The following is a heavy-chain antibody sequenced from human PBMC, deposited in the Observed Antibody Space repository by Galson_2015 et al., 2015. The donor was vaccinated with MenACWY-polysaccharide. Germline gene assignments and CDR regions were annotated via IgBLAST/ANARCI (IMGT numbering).Heavy chain of an antibody. V-gene: IGHV7-4-1*02. D-gene: IGHD1-26*01. CDR1: GYTFTTYA. Sequence: SVKVSCKASGYTFTTYAMNWVRQAPEQGLEWMGGINTNTGNPTYAQGFTGRFAFSLDASVSTAYLQISSLKAEDTAVYYCARDPKEKATTEPTGRFDYWVQGTLVTVSS. CDR3: ARDPKEKATTEPTGRFDY. J-gene: IGHJ4*02. CDR2: INTNTGNP.